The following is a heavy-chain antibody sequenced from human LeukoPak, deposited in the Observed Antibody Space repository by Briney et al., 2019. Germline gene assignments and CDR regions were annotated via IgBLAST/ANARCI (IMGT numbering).Heavy chain of an antibody. V-gene: IGHV4-59*01. CDR2: IYYSGST. CDR1: GGSISSYY. J-gene: IGHJ4*02. Sequence: SETRSLTCTVSGGSISSYYWSWIRQPPGKGLEWIGYIYYSGSTNYNPSLKSRVTISVDTSKNQFSLKLSSVTAADTAVYYRARAQQWLVKSPFFDYWGQGTLVTVSS. D-gene: IGHD6-19*01. CDR3: ARAQQWLVKSPFFDY.